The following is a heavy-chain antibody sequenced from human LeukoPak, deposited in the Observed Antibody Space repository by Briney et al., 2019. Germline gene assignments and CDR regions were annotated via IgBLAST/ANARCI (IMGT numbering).Heavy chain of an antibody. CDR2: IYSGGST. V-gene: IGHV3-66*01. CDR3: ASGIPGDWFDP. CDR1: GFTVSSNY. D-gene: IGHD1-14*01. J-gene: IGHJ5*02. Sequence: QSGGSLRLSCAASGFTVSSNYMSWVRQAPGKGLEWVSVIYSGGSTYYADSVKGRFTISRDNSKNTLYLQMNSPRAEDTAVYYCASGIPGDWFDPWGQGTLVTVSS.